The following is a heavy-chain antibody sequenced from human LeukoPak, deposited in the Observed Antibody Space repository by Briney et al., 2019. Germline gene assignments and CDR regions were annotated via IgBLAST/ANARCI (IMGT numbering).Heavy chain of an antibody. V-gene: IGHV4-59*01. CDR3: ARARYSSRGGWFDP. J-gene: IGHJ5*02. D-gene: IGHD6-19*01. Sequence: SSETLSLPCTVSVGPISNDYWSWIRQPPGKGLGWIGYIYYSGSTNYNPSLKSRVTISVDTSKNQFSLKVISVTAADTAVYHCARARYSSRGGWFDPWGQGTLVTVSS. CDR2: IYYSGST. CDR1: VGPISNDY.